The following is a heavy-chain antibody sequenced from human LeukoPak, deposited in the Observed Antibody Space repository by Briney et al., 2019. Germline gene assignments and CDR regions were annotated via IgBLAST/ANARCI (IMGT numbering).Heavy chain of an antibody. CDR2: MNPNSGNT. V-gene: IGHV1-8*01. D-gene: IGHD6-13*01. J-gene: IGHJ4*02. Sequence: ASVKVSCKASGYTFTSYDINWVRQATGQGLEWMGWMNPNSGNTGYAQKFQGRVTMTRNTSISTAYMELSSLRSEDTAVYYCARGSIIIAAAGFDYWGQGTLVTVSS. CDR3: ARGSIIIAAAGFDY. CDR1: GYTFTSYD.